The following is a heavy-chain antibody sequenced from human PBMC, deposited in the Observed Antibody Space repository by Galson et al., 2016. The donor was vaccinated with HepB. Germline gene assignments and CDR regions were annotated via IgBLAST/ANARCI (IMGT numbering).Heavy chain of an antibody. J-gene: IGHJ6*02. CDR1: GFTFSSYW. CDR3: ARTGYSYGYYYYGMDV. D-gene: IGHD5-18*01. Sequence: SLRLSCAASGFTFSSYWMSWVRQAPGKGLEWVANIKQDGSEKYYVDSVKGRFTISRDNAKNSLYLQMNSLRAEDTAVYYCARTGYSYGYYYYGMDVWGQGTTVTVSS. V-gene: IGHV3-7*03. CDR2: IKQDGSEK.